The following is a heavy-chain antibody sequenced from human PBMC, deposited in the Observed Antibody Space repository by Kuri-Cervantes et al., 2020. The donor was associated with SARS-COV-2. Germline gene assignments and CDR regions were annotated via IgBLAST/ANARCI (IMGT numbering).Heavy chain of an antibody. J-gene: IGHJ3*02. CDR1: GFTFSSYE. D-gene: IGHD3-16*01. CDR2: ISSSGGTI. Sequence: GGSLRLSCAASGFTFSSYEMNWVRQAPGKGLEWVSYISSSGGTIYYADSVKGRFTISRDNAKNSLYLQMNSLRAEDTAVYYCARRMGDAFDIWGQGTMVTVSS. CDR3: ARRMGDAFDI. V-gene: IGHV3-48*03.